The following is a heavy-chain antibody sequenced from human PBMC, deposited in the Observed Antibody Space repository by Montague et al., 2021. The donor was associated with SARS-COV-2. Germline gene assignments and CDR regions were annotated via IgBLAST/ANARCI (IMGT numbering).Heavy chain of an antibody. CDR3: AREDGRYYDSHPDS. Sequence: TLSLTCTVSGGSISSGNYYWSWIRQPAGKGLEWIGRIYTSGSTNSNPSLKSRVTISADTSKNQFSLKLSSMTAADTAVYYCAREDGRYYDSHPDSWGQGTVVTVSS. CDR1: GGSISSGNYY. CDR2: IYTSGST. D-gene: IGHD1-26*01. V-gene: IGHV4-61*02. J-gene: IGHJ4*02.